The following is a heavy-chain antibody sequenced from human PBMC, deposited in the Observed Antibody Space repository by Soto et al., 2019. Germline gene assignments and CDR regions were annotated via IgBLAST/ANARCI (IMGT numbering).Heavy chain of an antibody. V-gene: IGHV3-30*18. J-gene: IGHJ4*02. Sequence: QVQLVESGGGVVQPGRSLRLSCAASGFSFSRYGMHWVRQPPGKGLEWVAVISYDGNTEYYSDSVKGRFTISRDNSKNTVYLQMNSLRPEDTAVYYCAKDVSIQGDYYFDSWCQGALVTVSS. CDR1: GFSFSRYG. D-gene: IGHD3-16*01. CDR2: ISYDGNTE. CDR3: AKDVSIQGDYYFDS.